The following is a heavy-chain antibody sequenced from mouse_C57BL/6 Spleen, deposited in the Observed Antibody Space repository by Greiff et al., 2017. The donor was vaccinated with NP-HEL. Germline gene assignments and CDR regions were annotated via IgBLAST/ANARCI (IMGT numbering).Heavy chain of an antibody. Sequence: EVQLQQSGPELVKPGASVKISCKASGYTFTDYYMNWVKQRHGKSLEWIGDINPNNGGTSYNQKFKGKATLPVDKSSSTAYMELRSLTSEDAEVYYCARKDWDSYFDYWGQGTTLTVSS. D-gene: IGHD4-1*01. J-gene: IGHJ2*01. V-gene: IGHV1-26*01. CDR1: GYTFTDYY. CDR3: ARKDWDSYFDY. CDR2: INPNNGGT.